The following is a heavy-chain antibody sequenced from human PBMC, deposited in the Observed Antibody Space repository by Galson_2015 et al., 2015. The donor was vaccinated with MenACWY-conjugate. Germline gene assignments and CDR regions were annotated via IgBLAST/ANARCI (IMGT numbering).Heavy chain of an antibody. CDR1: GFTFSSYG. D-gene: IGHD3-10*01. CDR2: IWYDGSNK. Sequence: SLRLSCAASGFTFSSYGMHWVRQAPGKGLEWVAVIWYDGSNKYYADSVKGRFTISRDNSKNTLYLQMNSLRAEDTAVYYCAKDRVKVTMFRGAGLYNWGQGTLLTVSS. J-gene: IGHJ4*02. CDR3: AKDRVKVTMFRGAGLYN. V-gene: IGHV3-33*06.